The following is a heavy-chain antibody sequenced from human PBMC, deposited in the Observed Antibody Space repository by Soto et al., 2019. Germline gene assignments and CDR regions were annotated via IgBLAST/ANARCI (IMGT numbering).Heavy chain of an antibody. V-gene: IGHV3-73*01. CDR3: TRHGYCSGGSCYQEYDMDV. Sequence: GGSLRLSCAASGITFSGSTMHWVRQASGKGLEWVGRIRSKANSYATAYAASVKGRFTISRDDSKNTAYLQMNSLKTEDTAVYYCTRHGYCSGGSCYQEYDMDVWGQGTTVTVSS. CDR1: GITFSGST. CDR2: IRSKANSYAT. J-gene: IGHJ6*02. D-gene: IGHD2-15*01.